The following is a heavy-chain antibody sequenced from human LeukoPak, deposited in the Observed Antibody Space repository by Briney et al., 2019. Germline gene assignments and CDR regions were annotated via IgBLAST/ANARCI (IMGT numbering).Heavy chain of an antibody. CDR3: ARDAAPYYYGSGSYYKYSYYYMDV. D-gene: IGHD3-10*01. J-gene: IGHJ6*03. CDR2: TNPSGGST. V-gene: IGHV1-46*01. CDR1: GYTFTSYY. Sequence: GASVKVSCKASGYTFTSYYMHWVRQAPGQGLEWMGITNPSGGSTSYAQKFQGRVTMTRDTSTSTVYMELSSLRSEDTAVYYCARDAAPYYYGSGSYYKYSYYYMDVWGKGTTVTISS.